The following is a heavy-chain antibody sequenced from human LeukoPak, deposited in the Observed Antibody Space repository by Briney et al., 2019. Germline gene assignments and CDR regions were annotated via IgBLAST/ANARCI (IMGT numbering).Heavy chain of an antibody. D-gene: IGHD3-10*01. V-gene: IGHV1-18*01. CDR3: ARDLSRPDQRGRPFDY. CDR2: ISAYNGNT. J-gene: IGHJ4*02. CDR1: GYTFTSYG. Sequence: ASVKVSCKASGYTFTSYGISWVRQAPGQGLEWMGWISAYNGNTNYAQKLQGRVTMTTDTSTSTDYMELRSLRSDDTAVYYCARDLSRPDQRGRPFDYWGQGTLVTVSS.